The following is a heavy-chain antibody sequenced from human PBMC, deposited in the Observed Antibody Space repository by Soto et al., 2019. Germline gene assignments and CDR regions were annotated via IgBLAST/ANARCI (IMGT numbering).Heavy chain of an antibody. J-gene: IGHJ4*02. Sequence: EVQLVESGGGLVKPGGSLRLSCAASGFTFSSYSMNWVRQAPGKGLEWVSSISSSSSYIYYADSVKGRFTISRDNAKNSLYLQMNSLRAEDTAVYYCARDAPSTVTDPYWGQGTLVNVSS. V-gene: IGHV3-21*01. CDR3: ARDAPSTVTDPY. CDR2: ISSSSSYI. CDR1: GFTFSSYS. D-gene: IGHD4-17*01.